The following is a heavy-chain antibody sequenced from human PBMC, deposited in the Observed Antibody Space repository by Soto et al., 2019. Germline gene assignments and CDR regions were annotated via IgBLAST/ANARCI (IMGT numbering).Heavy chain of an antibody. J-gene: IGHJ3*02. V-gene: IGHV1-69*13. CDR3: ARDRDIVVVVAVHDAFDI. CDR2: IIPIFGTA. CDR1: GGTVSSYA. D-gene: IGHD2-15*01. Sequence: SVKVSCKASGGTVSSYAISWVRQAPGQGLEWMGGIIPIFGTANYAQKFQGRVTITADESTSTAYMELSSLRSEDTAVYYCARDRDIVVVVAVHDAFDIWGQGTMVTVSS.